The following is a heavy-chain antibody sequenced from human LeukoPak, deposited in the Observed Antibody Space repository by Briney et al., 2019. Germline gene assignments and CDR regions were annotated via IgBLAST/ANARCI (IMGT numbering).Heavy chain of an antibody. V-gene: IGHV4-34*01. CDR1: GGSFSGYY. CDR2: INHSGST. J-gene: IGHJ3*02. Sequence: SETLSLTCAVYGGSFSGYYWSWIRQPPGKGLEWIGEINHSGSTNCNPSLKSRVTISVDTSKNQFSLKLTSVSAPDTAVYYCARAKSIAVAGRSGSAFEIWGQGTIVTVPS. D-gene: IGHD6-19*01. CDR3: ARAKSIAVAGRSGSAFEI.